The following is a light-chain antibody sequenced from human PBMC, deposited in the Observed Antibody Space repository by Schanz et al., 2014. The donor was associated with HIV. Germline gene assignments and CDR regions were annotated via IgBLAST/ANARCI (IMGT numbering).Light chain of an antibody. J-gene: IGLJ2*01. CDR3: SSYAGSGNLGV. CDR2: EVK. V-gene: IGLV2-18*02. CDR1: SSDIGAYDR. Sequence: QSALTQPASVSGSPGQSITISCTGTSSDIGAYDRVSWYQQPPGTAPKLIVYEVKNRPSGVPDRFSGSKSGNTASLTVSGLQAEDEADYYCSSYAGSGNLGVFGGGTKLTVL.